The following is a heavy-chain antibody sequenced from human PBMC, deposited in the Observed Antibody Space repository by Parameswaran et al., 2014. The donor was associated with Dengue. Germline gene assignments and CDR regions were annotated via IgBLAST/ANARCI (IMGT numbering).Heavy chain of an antibody. Sequence: WVRQAPGQGLEWMGIINPNSGGTMYAQKYLGRVTMTRDTSISTAYMELSRLRSDDTAVYYCARARDLYDVYDYWGQGTLVTVSS. D-gene: IGHD3-3*01. V-gene: IGHV1-2*02. CDR2: INPNSGGT. J-gene: IGHJ4*02. CDR3: ARARDLYDVYDY.